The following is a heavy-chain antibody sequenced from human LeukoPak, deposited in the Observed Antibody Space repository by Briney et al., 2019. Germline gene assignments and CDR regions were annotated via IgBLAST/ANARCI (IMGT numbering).Heavy chain of an antibody. CDR3: AREGDYVWGSYRFLFDY. D-gene: IGHD3-16*02. CDR2: ISSSSSYI. CDR1: GFTFSSYS. V-gene: IGHV3-21*01. Sequence: PGGSLRLSCAASGFTFSSYSMNWVRQAPGKGLEWVSSISSSSSYIYYADSVKGRFTISRDNAKNSLYLQMNSLRAEDTAVYYCAREGDYVWGSYRFLFDYWGQGTLVTVSS. J-gene: IGHJ4*02.